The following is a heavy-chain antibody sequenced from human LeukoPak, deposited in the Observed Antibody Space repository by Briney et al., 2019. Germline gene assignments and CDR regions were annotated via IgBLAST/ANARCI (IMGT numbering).Heavy chain of an antibody. Sequence: GGSLRLSRAASGFTFSSYSMNWVRQAPGKGLEWVSSISSSSSYIYYADSVKGRFTISRDNAKNSLYLQMNSLRAEDTAVYYCAREEWVLYAFDIWGQGTMVTVSS. V-gene: IGHV3-21*01. CDR2: ISSSSSYI. D-gene: IGHD1-26*01. CDR1: GFTFSSYS. CDR3: AREEWVLYAFDI. J-gene: IGHJ3*02.